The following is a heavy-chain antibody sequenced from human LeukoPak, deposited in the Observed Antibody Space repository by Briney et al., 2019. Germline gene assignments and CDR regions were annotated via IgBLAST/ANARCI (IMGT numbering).Heavy chain of an antibody. J-gene: IGHJ4*02. Sequence: PSETLSLTCIVSGDSINSDYWNWIRQPPGKGLEWIGYIYYSGSVNYNPSLKSRVTISVDTSKRQFSLELSSVTAADTAVYYCARGYYYFDYWGQGTLATVSS. D-gene: IGHD2-21*01. CDR3: ARGYYYFDY. CDR2: IYYSGSV. CDR1: GDSINSDY. V-gene: IGHV4-59*01.